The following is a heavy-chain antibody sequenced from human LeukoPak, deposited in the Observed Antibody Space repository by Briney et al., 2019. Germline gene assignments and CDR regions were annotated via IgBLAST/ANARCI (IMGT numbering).Heavy chain of an antibody. D-gene: IGHD5/OR15-5a*01. CDR2: IYYNGST. J-gene: IGHJ5*02. CDR1: GVSISSSSYY. V-gene: IGHV4-39*07. CDR3: ATQGPSIGSEEAWFDP. Sequence: SETLSLTCTVSGVSISSSSYYWGWLRQPPGRGREWIGSIYYNGSTYYNPSLKSLVTISVDTSKNPSSLKLSSVTAADTAMYYCATQGPSIGSEEAWFDPWGQGTLVTVSS.